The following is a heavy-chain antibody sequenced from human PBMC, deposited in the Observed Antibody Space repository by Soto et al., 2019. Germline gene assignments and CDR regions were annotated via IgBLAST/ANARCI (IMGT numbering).Heavy chain of an antibody. CDR2: INAGNGNT. J-gene: IGHJ6*02. D-gene: IGHD3-3*01. CDR3: ARGFSDFWSGYYGTGYYYYGMDV. CDR1: RYTFTTYA. Sequence: GASVKVSCKASRYTFTTYAMHCDRQAPGQRLEWIGWINAGNGNTKYSQKFQGRVTITRDTSASTVYMELSSLRSEDMAVYYCARGFSDFWSGYYGTGYYYYGMDVWGQGTTVTVSS. V-gene: IGHV1-3*01.